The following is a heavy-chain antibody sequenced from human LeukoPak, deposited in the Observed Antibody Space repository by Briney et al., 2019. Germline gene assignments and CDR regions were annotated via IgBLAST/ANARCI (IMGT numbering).Heavy chain of an antibody. CDR3: ARGFDSKSTYFDY. D-gene: IGHD5-12*01. CDR1: GGSISNYY. J-gene: IGHJ4*02. V-gene: IGHV4-59*01. CDR2: IYYSGST. Sequence: SETLSLSCTVSGGSISNYYWNWLRQPPGKGLEWLGYIYYSGSTKYNPSLKSRVTMSLDTSKKQFSLRLTSVTAADTAVYYCARGFDSKSTYFDYWGLGTLVTVSS.